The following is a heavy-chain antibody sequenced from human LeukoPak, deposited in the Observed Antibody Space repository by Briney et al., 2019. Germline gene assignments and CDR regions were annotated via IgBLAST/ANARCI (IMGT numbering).Heavy chain of an antibody. Sequence: GGSLRLSCAASGFTFSSYAMSWVRQTPGKGLEWVSAISASGGSTFYADSVKGRYTISRDISKNTLYLQMNSLKTEDTAVYYCTSQLLWFGELFIPSGGAFDIWGQGTMVTVSS. V-gene: IGHV3-23*01. CDR2: ISASGGST. CDR1: GFTFSSYA. CDR3: TSQLLWFGELFIPSGGAFDI. J-gene: IGHJ3*02. D-gene: IGHD3-10*01.